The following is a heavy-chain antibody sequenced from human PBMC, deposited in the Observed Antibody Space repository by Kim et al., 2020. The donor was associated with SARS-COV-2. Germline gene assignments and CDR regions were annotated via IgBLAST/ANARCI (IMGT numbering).Heavy chain of an antibody. D-gene: IGHD5-18*01. CDR3: AKARVAAAVVGEFAI. CDR2: INWSSGSI. J-gene: IGHJ3*02. V-gene: IGHV3-9*01. CDR1: GFTFDDNA. Sequence: GGSLRLSCVASGFTFDDNAMHWVRQAPGKGLGWVSGINWSSGSIGSAASVKGRFTISSDNAKNSLYQQMNSLRAEDTAFYCCAKARVAAAVVGEFAIWG.